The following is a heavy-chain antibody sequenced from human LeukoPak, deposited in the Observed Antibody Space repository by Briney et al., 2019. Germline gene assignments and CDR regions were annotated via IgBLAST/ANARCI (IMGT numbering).Heavy chain of an antibody. V-gene: IGHV1-2*02. CDR3: ASIGETTSYDCWSGYPDY. Sequence: ASVRVSCKASGYTFTVYYMHWVRQAPGQGLEWLGWMNPNSGGTNYAQTFQGRVTMTRDTSISTAYMELSRLRSDDTAVYYCASIGETTSYDCWSGYPDYWGQGTLVTVSS. CDR1: GYTFTVYY. D-gene: IGHD3-3*01. CDR2: MNPNSGGT. J-gene: IGHJ4*02.